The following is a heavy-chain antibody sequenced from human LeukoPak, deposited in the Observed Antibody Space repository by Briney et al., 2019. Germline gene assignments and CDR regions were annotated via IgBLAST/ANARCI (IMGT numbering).Heavy chain of an antibody. V-gene: IGHV3-21*01. CDR1: KFTFNDYT. D-gene: IGHD2-2*01. CDR3: AKRGDQYYFDS. Sequence: KPGGSLRLSCAASKFTFNDYTMNWVRQTPGKGLEWVSSISGSSRYKHYADSVRGRFTISRDNAKNSLYLQMNSLIAEDTAVYYCAKRGDQYYFDSWGQGALVTVSS. CDR2: ISGSSRYK. J-gene: IGHJ4*02.